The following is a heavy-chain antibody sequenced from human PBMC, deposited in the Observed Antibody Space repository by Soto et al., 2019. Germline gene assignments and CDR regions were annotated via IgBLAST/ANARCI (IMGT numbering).Heavy chain of an antibody. D-gene: IGHD3-10*02. CDR3: SGFFVRAVLHEYYFVY. J-gene: IGHJ4*02. CDR2: IYHSGST. CDR1: GGSISSSNW. V-gene: IGHV4-4*02. Sequence: SETLSLTCAVSGGSISSSNWWSWVRQPPGKGLEWIGEIYHSGSTNYNPSLKSRVTISVDKCKNPFSLKLSSVTAADTAVYYCSGFFVRAVLHEYYFVYWGQATLVTVPQ.